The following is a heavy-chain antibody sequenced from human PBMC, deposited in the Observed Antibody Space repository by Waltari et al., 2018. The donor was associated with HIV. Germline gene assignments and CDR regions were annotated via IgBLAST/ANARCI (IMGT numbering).Heavy chain of an antibody. D-gene: IGHD6-13*01. Sequence: EVQLVESGGGLVQPGGSLRLSCAASGFTFSSNSMNWVRQAPGKGLEWVSYISGSSSTIYYADSVKGRFTISRDNAKNSLYLQMNSLRDEDTAVYYCARSGSGTWPNLDYWGQGTLVTVSS. CDR2: ISGSSSTI. J-gene: IGHJ4*02. V-gene: IGHV3-48*02. CDR3: ARSGSGTWPNLDY. CDR1: GFTFSSNS.